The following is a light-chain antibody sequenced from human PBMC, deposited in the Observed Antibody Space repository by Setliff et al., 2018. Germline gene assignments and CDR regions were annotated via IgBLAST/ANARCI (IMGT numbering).Light chain of an antibody. Sequence: QSALAQPPSASGTPGQRITISCSGSDSNIGSYSVNWYMQLPGTAPKVIIYNNSHRPSGVPDRFSASKSGTSASLAISGLQSEDEAEYYCAAWDVSPKGWVFAGGTKVTV. J-gene: IGLJ3*02. CDR3: AAWDVSPKGWV. CDR1: DSNIGSYS. CDR2: NNS. V-gene: IGLV1-44*01.